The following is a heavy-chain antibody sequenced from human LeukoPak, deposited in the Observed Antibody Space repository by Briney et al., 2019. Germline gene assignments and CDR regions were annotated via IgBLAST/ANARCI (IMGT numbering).Heavy chain of an antibody. CDR3: ARGLPCASCYVY. CDR1: GYTFTGYY. V-gene: IGHV1-8*02. D-gene: IGHD2-2*01. J-gene: IGHJ4*02. Sequence: ASVKVSCKASGYTFTGYYMHWVRQATGQGLEWMGWMNPNSGNTGYAQKFQGRVTMTRNTSISTAYMELSSLKSEDTAVYYCARGLPCASCYVYWGQGTLVTVSS. CDR2: MNPNSGNT.